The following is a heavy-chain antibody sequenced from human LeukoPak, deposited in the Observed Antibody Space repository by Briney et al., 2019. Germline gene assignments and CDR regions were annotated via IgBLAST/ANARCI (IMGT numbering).Heavy chain of an antibody. CDR3: ARSVVADKPHAL. Sequence: SETLSLTCSISGGTISSYYWGWIRQPAGKGLEWIGRIYTSGSTNYNPSLKSRVTMSVDTSKKQFSLKLTSVTAADTAVYYCARSVVADKPHALWGQGTLVTVSS. CDR1: GGTISSYY. J-gene: IGHJ4*02. D-gene: IGHD2-15*01. V-gene: IGHV4-4*07. CDR2: IYTSGST.